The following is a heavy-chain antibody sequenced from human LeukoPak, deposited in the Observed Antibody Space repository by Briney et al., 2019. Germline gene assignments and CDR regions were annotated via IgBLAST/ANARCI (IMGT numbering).Heavy chain of an antibody. CDR2: ISFGGGHI. CDR1: RFTFSSYS. V-gene: IGHV3-21*01. D-gene: IGHD2/OR15-2a*01. Sequence: PGGSLRLSCVASRFTFSSYSMTWVRRAPGTGLEWVSSISFGGGHISYTDSVKGRFTIFRDDSKNSLYLEMNSLRAEDTAVYFCARIVLTPPYGMDVWGQGTTVTVSS. CDR3: ARIVLTPPYGMDV. J-gene: IGHJ6*02.